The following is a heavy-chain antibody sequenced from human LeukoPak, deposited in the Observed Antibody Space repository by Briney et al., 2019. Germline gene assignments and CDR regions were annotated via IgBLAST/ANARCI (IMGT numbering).Heavy chain of an antibody. CDR3: AKQATGGYYPFDF. J-gene: IGHJ4*02. V-gene: IGHV3-23*01. Sequence: PGGSLRLSCAVSGVTFSNQPIAWVRQGPEKGLEWVSSIGGNGRDTDYADSVKGRFTISRDDSKNTLWLQMNSLRAEDSAVYFCAKQATGGYYPFDFWGQGTLVTVSS. CDR2: IGGNGRDT. CDR1: GVTFSNQP. D-gene: IGHD2-8*02.